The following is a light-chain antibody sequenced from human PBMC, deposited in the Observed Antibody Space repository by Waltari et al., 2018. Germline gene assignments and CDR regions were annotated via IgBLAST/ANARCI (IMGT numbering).Light chain of an antibody. CDR1: QSVSVY. CDR3: QQRTDRPPVT. J-gene: IGKJ1*01. V-gene: IGKV3-11*01. Sequence: EVVLTQSPATLSLSPGERATLSCRASQSVSVYLAWYQQKPGQAPRLLIYDASDRATGVPARFSGSGSGTDCTLTISSLEPEDFAVYYCQQRTDRPPVTFGQGTRVEMK. CDR2: DAS.